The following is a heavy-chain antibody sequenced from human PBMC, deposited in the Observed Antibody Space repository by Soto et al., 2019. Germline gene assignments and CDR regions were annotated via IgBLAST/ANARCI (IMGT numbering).Heavy chain of an antibody. Sequence: SETLSLTCAVSGGSISSGGYSWSWIRQPPGKGLEWIGYIYHSGNTYYNPSLTSRLSISVDRSKNQFSLKLSSVTAADTAVYYCARRGMVGDFKDPSYFDRWGQGTLVTVSS. D-gene: IGHD1-26*01. V-gene: IGHV4-30-2*01. CDR1: GGSISSGGYS. CDR3: ARRGMVGDFKDPSYFDR. J-gene: IGHJ4*02. CDR2: IYHSGNT.